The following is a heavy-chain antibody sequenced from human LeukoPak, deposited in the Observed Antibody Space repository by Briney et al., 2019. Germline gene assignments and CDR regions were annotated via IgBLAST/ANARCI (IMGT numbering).Heavy chain of an antibody. Sequence: GGSLRLSCTASGFTFSGYWMSWVRQAPGKGLEWVANINEEGSEKYYVDSVKGRFTISRDNAKSSLYLQMNSLRAEDTAVHYCARAKLNLDCWGQGTLVTVSS. CDR1: GFTFSGYW. CDR3: ARAKLNLDC. J-gene: IGHJ4*02. V-gene: IGHV3-7*01. CDR2: INEEGSEK. D-gene: IGHD1-14*01.